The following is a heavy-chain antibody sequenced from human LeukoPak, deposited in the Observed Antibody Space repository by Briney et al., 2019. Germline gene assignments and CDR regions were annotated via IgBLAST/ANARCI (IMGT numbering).Heavy chain of an antibody. CDR3: ARDLSAAAGNGWFDP. CDR1: GGSISSYY. Sequence: SETLSLTCTVSGGSISSYYWSWIRQPPGKGPEWIGYIYYSGSTNYNPSLKSRVTISVDTSKNQFSLKLSSVTAADTAVYYCARDLSAAAGNGWFDPWGQGTLVTVSS. D-gene: IGHD6-13*01. V-gene: IGHV4-59*01. J-gene: IGHJ5*02. CDR2: IYYSGST.